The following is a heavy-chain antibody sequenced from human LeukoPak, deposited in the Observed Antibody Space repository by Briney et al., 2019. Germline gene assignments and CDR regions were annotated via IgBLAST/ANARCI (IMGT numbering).Heavy chain of an antibody. CDR3: ARGAEYYAIWRGYAGYSDY. CDR1: GGSLSGYY. CDR2: INHSGST. J-gene: IGHJ4*02. D-gene: IGHD3-3*01. Sequence: SETLSLTCAVYGGSLSGYYWSWIRQPPGKGLEWIGEINHSGSTNYNPSLRSRITISLDRSKQKFSLKLTSVTAADTAVYFCARGAEYYAIWRGYAGYSDYWGQGISVTVSS. V-gene: IGHV4-34*01.